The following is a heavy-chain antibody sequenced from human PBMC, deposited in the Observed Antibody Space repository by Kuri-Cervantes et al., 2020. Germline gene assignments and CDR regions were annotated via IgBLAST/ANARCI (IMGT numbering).Heavy chain of an antibody. Sequence: GGSLRLSCAASGFTFSSYAMSWVRQAPGKGLEWVSAISGSGGSTYYADSVKGRFTISRDNSKNTLYLQMNSLRAGDTAVYYCARAVDTITDAFDIWGQGTMVTVSS. J-gene: IGHJ3*02. CDR3: ARAVDTITDAFDI. CDR1: GFTFSSYA. V-gene: IGHV3-23*01. CDR2: ISGSGGST. D-gene: IGHD5-24*01.